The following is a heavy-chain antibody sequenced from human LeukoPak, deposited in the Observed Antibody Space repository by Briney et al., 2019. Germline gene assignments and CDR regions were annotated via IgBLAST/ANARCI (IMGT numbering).Heavy chain of an antibody. CDR3: ARGLSSSLFDY. CDR1: GGSISSYY. J-gene: IGHJ4*02. D-gene: IGHD6-6*01. CDR2: IYYSGST. V-gene: IGHV4-59*01. Sequence: SETLSLTCTVSGGSISSYYWSWIRQPPGKGLEWIGYIYYSGSTNYNPSLKSRVTISVETSKNQFSLKLSSVTAADTAVYYCARGLSSSLFDYWGQGTLVTVSS.